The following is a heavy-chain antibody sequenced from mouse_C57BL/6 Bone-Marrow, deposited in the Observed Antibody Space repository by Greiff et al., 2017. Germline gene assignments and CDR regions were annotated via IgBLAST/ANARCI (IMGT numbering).Heavy chain of an antibody. CDR2: INPGSGGT. CDR3: ARRAPDLLSVFAMDY. Sequence: VQLQQSGAELVRPGTSVKVSCKASGYAFTNYLIEWVKQRPGQGLEWIGVINPGSGGTNYNEKFKGKATLTADKSSSTAYMQLSSLTSEDSAVYFCARRAPDLLSVFAMDYWGQGTSVTVSS. D-gene: IGHD2-1*01. CDR1: GYAFTNYL. J-gene: IGHJ4*01. V-gene: IGHV1-54*01.